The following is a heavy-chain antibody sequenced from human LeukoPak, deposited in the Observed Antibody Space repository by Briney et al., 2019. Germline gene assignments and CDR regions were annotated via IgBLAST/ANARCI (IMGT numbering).Heavy chain of an antibody. CDR1: GGTFSSYA. Sequence: SVKVSRKASGGTFSSYAISWVRQAPGQGLEWMGGIIPIFGTANYAQKFQGRVTITTDESTSTAYMELSSLRSEDTAVYYCARDLHYGGNSGYYYYMDVWGKGTTVTVSS. D-gene: IGHD4-23*01. CDR2: IIPIFGTA. J-gene: IGHJ6*03. CDR3: ARDLHYGGNSGYYYYMDV. V-gene: IGHV1-69*05.